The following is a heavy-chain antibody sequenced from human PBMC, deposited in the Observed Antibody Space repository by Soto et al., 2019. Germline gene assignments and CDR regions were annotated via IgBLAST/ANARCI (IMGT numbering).Heavy chain of an antibody. CDR3: ARDPGSYGHPFDY. Sequence: SETLSLTCTVSGGSISSGGYYWSWIRQHPGKGLEWIGYIYYSGSTYYNPSLKSRVTISVDTSKNQFSLKLSSVAAADTAVYYCARDPGSYGHPFDYWGQGTLVTVSS. CDR1: GGSISSGGYY. V-gene: IGHV4-31*03. CDR2: IYYSGST. J-gene: IGHJ4*02. D-gene: IGHD5-18*01.